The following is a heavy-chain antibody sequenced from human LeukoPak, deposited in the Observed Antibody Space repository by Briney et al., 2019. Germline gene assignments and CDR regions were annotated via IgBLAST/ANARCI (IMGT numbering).Heavy chain of an antibody. Sequence: SETLSLTCTVSGGSLSNYYWNWIRQPPGKGLEWIGYMFYTGSGKYNPSLKSRVTISVDTSKRQISLKLTSVTTADTAVYYCATNLPGYSYGYWVAWGQGTLVTVSS. V-gene: IGHV4-59*01. CDR3: ATNLPGYSYGYWVA. CDR2: MFYTGSG. D-gene: IGHD5-18*01. CDR1: GGSLSNYY. J-gene: IGHJ5*02.